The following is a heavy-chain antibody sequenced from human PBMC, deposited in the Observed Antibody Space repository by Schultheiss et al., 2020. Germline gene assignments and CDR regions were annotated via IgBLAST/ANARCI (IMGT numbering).Heavy chain of an antibody. CDR1: GFTFSSYG. J-gene: IGHJ6*02. V-gene: IGHV3-33*01. Sequence: GGSLRLSCAASGFTFSSYGMHWVRQAPGKGLEWVAVIWYDGSNKYYADSVKGRFTIFRDNSKNTLYLQMNSLRAEDTAVYYCARDDYDYVWGSYRGLYYYYGMDVWGQGTTVTVSS. CDR2: IWYDGSNK. CDR3: ARDDYDYVWGSYRGLYYYYGMDV. D-gene: IGHD3-16*02.